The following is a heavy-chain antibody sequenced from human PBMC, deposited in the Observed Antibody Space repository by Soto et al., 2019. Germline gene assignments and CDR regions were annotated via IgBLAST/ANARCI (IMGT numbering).Heavy chain of an antibody. V-gene: IGHV3-23*01. D-gene: IGHD1-26*01. CDR1: GFTSSNYA. CDR2: ISGSGGST. Sequence: GGSLRLSCAASGFTSSNYAMSWVRQAPGKGLEWVSAISGSGGSTYYADSVKGRFTISRDNSKNTLYLQMYSLRAEDTAVYYCAKYIYSGSYLEAFDIWGQGTMVTVSS. J-gene: IGHJ3*02. CDR3: AKYIYSGSYLEAFDI.